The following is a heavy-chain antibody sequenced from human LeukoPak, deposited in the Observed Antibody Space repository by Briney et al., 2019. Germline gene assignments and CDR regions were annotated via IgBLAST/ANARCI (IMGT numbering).Heavy chain of an antibody. Sequence: SETLSLTCTVSGGSISSSSYYWGWIRQPPGKGLEWIGSIYYSGSTYCNPSLKSRVTISVDTFRNQFSLKLTSVTSADTAIYYCAKSDYYGASDYWGQGTLVTVSS. D-gene: IGHD3-10*01. CDR2: IYYSGST. CDR1: GGSISSSSYY. V-gene: IGHV4-39*07. J-gene: IGHJ4*02. CDR3: AKSDYYGASDY.